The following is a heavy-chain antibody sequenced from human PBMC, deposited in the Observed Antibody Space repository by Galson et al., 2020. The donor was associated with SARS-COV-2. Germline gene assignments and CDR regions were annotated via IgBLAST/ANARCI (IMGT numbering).Heavy chain of an antibody. CDR2: IAHSGST. V-gene: IGHV4-59*01. J-gene: IGHJ4*02. D-gene: IGHD6-19*01. Sequence: ASETLSLTCTVSGGSIGTYYWAWIRQPPGKGLEWIGHIAHSGSTNHNPSLKSRVTTSLDTSKNQFSLRLSSVTAADTAVYYCARVAVAGVNFDYWGQGTLVTVSS. CDR3: ARVAVAGVNFDY. CDR1: GGSIGTYY.